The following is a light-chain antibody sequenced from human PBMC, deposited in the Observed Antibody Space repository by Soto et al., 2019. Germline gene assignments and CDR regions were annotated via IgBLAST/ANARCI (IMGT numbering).Light chain of an antibody. CDR1: SSTVGGFNV. CDR3: CSYVGATTYV. CDR2: EGI. Sequence: QSVLTQPASVSGSPGQSITISCTGTSSTVGGFNVVSWYQQHPGKAPKVIIYEGIKRPSGDSKRFSGYNSGSTASLTTSGLQAEDEADYCCCSYVGATTYVFGTGTKVTVL. V-gene: IGLV2-23*01. J-gene: IGLJ1*01.